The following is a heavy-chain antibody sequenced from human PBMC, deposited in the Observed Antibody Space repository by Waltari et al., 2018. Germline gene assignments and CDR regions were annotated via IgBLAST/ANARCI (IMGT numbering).Heavy chain of an antibody. Sequence: WWSWVRQSPDKGLEWIGQVHRSGSTNYNPSFASRAIVSLDTSMNQFSLKILSATAADTAVYYCARDLGRGLFLDSWGQGTLVTVSP. V-gene: IGHV4-4*02. CDR3: ARDLGRGLFLDS. CDR1: W. CDR2: VHRSGST. J-gene: IGHJ4*02. D-gene: IGHD2-15*01.